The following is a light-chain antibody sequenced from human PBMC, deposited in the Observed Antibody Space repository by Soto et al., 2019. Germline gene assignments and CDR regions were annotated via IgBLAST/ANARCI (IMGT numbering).Light chain of an antibody. J-gene: IGKJ4*01. CDR2: DAS. CDR3: QQYDNLPLT. CDR1: QDISNY. Sequence: DIQMTQSPSSLSASVGDRVTITCQASQDISNYLNWYRQKPGKAPKLLIYDASNLETGVPSRFSGSGSGTDLTFTISSLQPEDIATYYCQQYDNLPLTFGGGTKVDIK. V-gene: IGKV1-33*01.